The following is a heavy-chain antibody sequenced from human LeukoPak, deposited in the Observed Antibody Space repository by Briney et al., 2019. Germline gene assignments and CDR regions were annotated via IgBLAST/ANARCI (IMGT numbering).Heavy chain of an antibody. V-gene: IGHV3-23*01. J-gene: IGHJ4*02. CDR2: ISGSGGST. Sequence: PGGSLRLSCAASGFTFSSYAMSWVRRAPGKGLEWVSAISGSGGSTYYADSVKGRFTISRDNSKNTLYLQMNSLRAEDTAVYYCAKDHRSAMVAWMLSYWGQGTLVTVSS. D-gene: IGHD5-18*01. CDR3: AKDHRSAMVAWMLSY. CDR1: GFTFSSYA.